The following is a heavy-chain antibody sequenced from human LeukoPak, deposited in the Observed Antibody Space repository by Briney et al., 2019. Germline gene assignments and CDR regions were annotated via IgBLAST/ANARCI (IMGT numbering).Heavy chain of an antibody. CDR2: MNPNSGNT. CDR3: ARVGNYDFWSGYQNNWFDP. CDR1: GYTFTSYD. J-gene: IGHJ5*02. V-gene: IGHV1-8*01. Sequence: VASVKVSCKASGYTFTSYDINWVRQATGQGLEWMGWMNPNSGNTGYAQKFQGRVTMTRNTSISTAYMELSSLRSEDTAVYYCARVGNYDFWSGYQNNWFDPWGQGTLVTVSS. D-gene: IGHD3-3*01.